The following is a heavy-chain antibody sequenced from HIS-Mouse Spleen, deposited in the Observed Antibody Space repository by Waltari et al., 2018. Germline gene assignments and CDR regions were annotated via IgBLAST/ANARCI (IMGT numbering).Heavy chain of an antibody. D-gene: IGHD1-26*01. CDR3: AKDRGSPLYFDY. J-gene: IGHJ4*02. V-gene: IGHV3-30*18. CDR1: GCTFRSFG. Sequence: QVQLVEPGGGVVQPGRSLRFSCAASGCTFRSFGLHWLRQAPGKGREWVAVISYDGSNKYYADSVKGRFTISRDNSKNTLYLQMNSLRAEDTAVYYCAKDRGSPLYFDYWGQGTLVTVSS. CDR2: ISYDGSNK.